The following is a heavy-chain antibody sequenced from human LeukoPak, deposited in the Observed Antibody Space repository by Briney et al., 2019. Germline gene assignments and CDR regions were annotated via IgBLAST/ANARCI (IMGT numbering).Heavy chain of an antibody. CDR2: TDPRSGGT. CDR3: ARVAISAVINAWFDP. D-gene: IGHD3-3*01. Sequence: GASVKVSCKASGYTFAGHFIHWIRQAPGQGLEWMGGTDPRSGGTDYAQKFQGRITMSRDTSVNTVYVELCRLKYDDTAIYYCARVAISAVINAWFDPWGQGTLVSVFS. V-gene: IGHV1-2*02. J-gene: IGHJ5*02. CDR1: GYTFAGHF.